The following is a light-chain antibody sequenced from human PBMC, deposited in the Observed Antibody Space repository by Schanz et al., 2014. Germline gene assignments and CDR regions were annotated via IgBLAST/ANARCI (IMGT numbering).Light chain of an antibody. J-gene: IGLJ3*02. Sequence: QSALTQPPSASGSPGQSVTISCTGASSDVGSYNYVSWYQQYAGKAPKLLIYDVTKRPSGVSNRFSGSQSANTASLTISGLQAEDEADYYCSSYTRSSTLVFGGGTKLTVL. CDR1: SSDVGSYNY. CDR2: DVT. V-gene: IGLV2-14*03. CDR3: SSYTRSSTLV.